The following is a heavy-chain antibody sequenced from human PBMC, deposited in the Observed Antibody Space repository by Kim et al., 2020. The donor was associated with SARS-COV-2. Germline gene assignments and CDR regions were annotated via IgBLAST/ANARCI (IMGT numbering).Heavy chain of an antibody. Sequence: SETLSLTCTVSGSSIGIGYYWAWIRQPPGRGLEWIGSISHTGNTYSNPSLRGLISLSVATSKRQFSLNVTAMTADTTAVFCCARVENSGWFNFDVWGQG. V-gene: IGHV4-38-2*02. CDR3: ARVENSGWFNFDV. D-gene: IGHD6-6*01. J-gene: IGHJ3*01. CDR1: GSSIGIGYY. CDR2: ISHTGNT.